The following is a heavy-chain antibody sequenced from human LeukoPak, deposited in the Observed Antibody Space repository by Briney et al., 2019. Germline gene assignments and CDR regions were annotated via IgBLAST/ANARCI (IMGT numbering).Heavy chain of an antibody. CDR2: IYYSGST. CDR3: ARHLSSSWIAGY. D-gene: IGHD6-13*01. CDR1: GGSLSSSSYY. J-gene: IGHJ4*02. Sequence: PSETLSLTCTVPGGSLSSSSYYWGWIRQPPGKWLEWIGSIYYSGSTYYNPSLKSRVTISVDTSKNRFSLKLSSVTAADTAVYYCARHLSSSWIAGYWGQGTLVTVSS. V-gene: IGHV4-39*01.